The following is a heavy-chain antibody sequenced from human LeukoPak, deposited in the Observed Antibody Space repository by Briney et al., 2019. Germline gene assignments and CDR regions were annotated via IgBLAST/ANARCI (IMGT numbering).Heavy chain of an antibody. CDR3: ARRRYYDSTGFFD. CDR1: GGSISSSSYY. J-gene: IGHJ1*01. D-gene: IGHD3-22*01. V-gene: IGHV4-39*02. CDR2: IYYSGRT. Sequence: SETLSLTCTVSGGSISSSSYYWGWIRQPPGKGLEWIGDIYYSGRTYYNLSLRNRVSISLDTSKNRFSLTLTSVTAADTAVYYCARRRYYDSTGFFDWGRGSLVIVS.